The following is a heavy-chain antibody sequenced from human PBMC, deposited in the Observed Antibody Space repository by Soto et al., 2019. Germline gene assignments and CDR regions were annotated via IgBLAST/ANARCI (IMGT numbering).Heavy chain of an antibody. CDR3: ASSIPFTYGDSIDDY. CDR2: IIPILGIA. Sequence: GASVKVSCKASGGTFSSYTITWVRQAPGQGLEWMGRIIPILGIANYAQKFQGRVTITADKSTSTAYMELSSLRSEDTAVYYCASSIPFTYGDSIDDYWGQGTLVTVSS. J-gene: IGHJ4*02. D-gene: IGHD4-17*01. CDR1: GGTFSSYT. V-gene: IGHV1-69*02.